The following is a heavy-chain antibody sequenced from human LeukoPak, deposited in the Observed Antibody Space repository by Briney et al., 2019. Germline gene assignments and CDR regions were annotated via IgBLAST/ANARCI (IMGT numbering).Heavy chain of an antibody. CDR3: ARHIRSWSGSGYYY. CDR2: INHSGST. J-gene: IGHJ4*02. Sequence: PSETLSLTCAVYGGSFSGYYWSWIRQPPGKGLEWIGEINHSGSTNYNPSLKSRVTISVDTSKNQFSLKLSSVTAADTAVYYCARHIRSWSGSGYYYWGQGTLVTVSS. CDR1: GGSFSGYY. D-gene: IGHD3-22*01. V-gene: IGHV4-34*01.